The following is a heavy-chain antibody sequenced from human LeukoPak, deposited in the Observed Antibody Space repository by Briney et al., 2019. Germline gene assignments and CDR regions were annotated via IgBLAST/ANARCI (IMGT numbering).Heavy chain of an antibody. J-gene: IGHJ3*02. D-gene: IGHD5/OR15-5a*01. CDR2: ISYSETT. V-gene: IGHV4-59*01. CDR1: GGSISSFY. Sequence: ASEPLSLTCTVSGGSISSFYWSWIRQPPGKGLEYIGYISYSETTSYNPSLKSRVTISVDTSKNQFSLKLTSVTAADTAVYYCARDKGLPQAFDIWGQGTMVTVSS. CDR3: ARDKGLPQAFDI.